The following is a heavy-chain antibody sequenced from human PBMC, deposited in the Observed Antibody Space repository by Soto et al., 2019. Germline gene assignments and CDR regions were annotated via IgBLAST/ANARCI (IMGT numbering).Heavy chain of an antibody. CDR2: INPDNGNT. CDR1: GYTFTRYT. CDR3: ARGIATGQLDP. J-gene: IGHJ5*02. D-gene: IGHD2-15*01. Sequence: QVQLVQSGAEVKKPGASVKISCKASGYTFTRYTMNWVRQAPGQRLEWMGWINPDNGNTKSSVKFQDRVIITRDTSASTAYMDLSSLRSEDTAVYYCARGIATGQLDPWGQGTLVTVSS. V-gene: IGHV1-3*01.